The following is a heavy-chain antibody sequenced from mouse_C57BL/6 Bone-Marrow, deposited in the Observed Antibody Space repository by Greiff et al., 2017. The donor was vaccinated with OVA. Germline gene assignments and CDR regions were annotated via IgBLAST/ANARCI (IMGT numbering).Heavy chain of an antibody. V-gene: IGHV1-81*01. J-gene: IGHJ4*01. CDR2: IYPRSGNT. CDR3: AREGVFPDYAMDY. Sequence: VQLQQSGAELARPGASVKLSCKASGYTFTSYGISWVKQRTGQGLEWIGEIYPRSGNTYYNEKFKGKATLTADKASSTAYMELRSLTSEDSAVYFCAREGVFPDYAMDYWGQGTSVTVSS. CDR1: GYTFTSYG.